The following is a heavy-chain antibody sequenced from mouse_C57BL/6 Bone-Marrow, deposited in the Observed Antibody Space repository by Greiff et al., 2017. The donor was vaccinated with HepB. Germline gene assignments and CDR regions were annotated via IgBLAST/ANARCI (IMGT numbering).Heavy chain of an antibody. CDR3: ARGAFGGYYLDY. CDR2: IYPRSGNT. V-gene: IGHV1-81*01. CDR1: GYTFTSYG. J-gene: IGHJ2*01. Sequence: QVQLQQSGAELARPGASVKLSCKASGYTFTSYGISWVKQRTGQGLEWIGEIYPRSGNTYYNEKFKGKVTLTADKSSSTAYMELRSLTSEDSAVYFCARGAFGGYYLDYWGQGTTLTVSS.